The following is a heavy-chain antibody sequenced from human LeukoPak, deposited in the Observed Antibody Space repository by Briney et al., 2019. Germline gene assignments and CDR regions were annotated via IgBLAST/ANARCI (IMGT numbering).Heavy chain of an antibody. CDR1: GFTFSSYA. D-gene: IGHD2-21*02. V-gene: IGHV3-30*04. J-gene: IGHJ4*02. CDR2: ISYDRSTK. Sequence: GGSLRLSCAASGFTFSSYAIHWVRQAPGKGLEWVALISYDRSTKYSTDSVKGRFTISRDNSKNTLYLQMNSLRAEDTAVYYCASAYGVVTANFDYWGQGTLVTVSS. CDR3: ASAYGVVTANFDY.